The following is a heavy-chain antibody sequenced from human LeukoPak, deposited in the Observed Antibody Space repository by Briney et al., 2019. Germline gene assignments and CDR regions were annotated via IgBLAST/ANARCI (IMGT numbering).Heavy chain of an antibody. CDR1: GFTFSSYG. Sequence: GRSLRLSCAASGFTFSSYGMHWVRQAPGEGLEWVAVISYDGSNKYYADSVKGRFTISRDNSKNTLYLQMNSLRAEDTAVYYCAKFVVVPAAWDAFDIWGQGTMVTVSS. D-gene: IGHD2-2*01. CDR3: AKFVVVPAAWDAFDI. V-gene: IGHV3-30*18. J-gene: IGHJ3*02. CDR2: ISYDGSNK.